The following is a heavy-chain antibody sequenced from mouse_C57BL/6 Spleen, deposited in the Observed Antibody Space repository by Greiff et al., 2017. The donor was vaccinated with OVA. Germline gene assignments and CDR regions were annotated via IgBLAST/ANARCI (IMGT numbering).Heavy chain of an antibody. Sequence: EVQGVESGGGLVKPGGSLKLSCAASGFTFSSYTMSWVRQTPEKRLEWVATISGGGGNTYYPDSVKGRFTISRDNAKNTLYLQMSSLRSEDTALYYCARLWERGFAYWGQGTLVTVSA. CDR1: GFTFSSYT. D-gene: IGHD4-1*01. CDR2: ISGGGGNT. CDR3: ARLWERGFAY. V-gene: IGHV5-9*01. J-gene: IGHJ3*01.